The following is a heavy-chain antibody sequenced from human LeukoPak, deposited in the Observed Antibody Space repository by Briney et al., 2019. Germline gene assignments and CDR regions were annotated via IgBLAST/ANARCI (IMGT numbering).Heavy chain of an antibody. D-gene: IGHD3-9*01. Sequence: GGPRKPPFAASGSTFSTYAMTGVGQAPGKGLEWLPVISYDGSNKYYADSVKGRFTISRNNSKNTLYLQMNSLRAEDTAVYYCARALLRYFDWLLDSWGQGTVVTVSS. V-gene: IGHV3-30-3*01. J-gene: IGHJ4*02. CDR3: ARALLRYFDWLLDS. CDR1: GSTFSTYA. CDR2: ISYDGSNK.